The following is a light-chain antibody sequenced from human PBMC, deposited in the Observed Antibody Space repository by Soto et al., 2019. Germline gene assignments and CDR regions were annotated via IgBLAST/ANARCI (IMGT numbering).Light chain of an antibody. CDR3: QQYGSSHLT. Sequence: EIVLTQSPGTLSLSPGERATLSCRASQSVSSSYLAWYQQKPGQAPRLLIYGASSRATGIPDRFSGSGSGTDFTLTISRLEPEDFAVYYCQQYGSSHLTFGPGTKWISN. CDR2: GAS. V-gene: IGKV3-20*01. CDR1: QSVSSSY. J-gene: IGKJ3*01.